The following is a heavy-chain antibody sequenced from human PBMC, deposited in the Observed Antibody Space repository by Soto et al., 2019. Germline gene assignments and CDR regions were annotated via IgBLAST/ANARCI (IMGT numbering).Heavy chain of an antibody. Sequence: SETLSLTCTVSGGSISSGDYHWSWIRQPPGKGLEWIGYIYYSGSTYYNPSLKSRVTISVDTSKNQFSLKLSSVTAADTAVYYCARGAYNNWFDPWGQGTLVTVSS. CDR3: ARGAYNNWFDP. D-gene: IGHD4-4*01. CDR2: IYYSGST. V-gene: IGHV4-30-4*01. CDR1: GGSISSGDYH. J-gene: IGHJ5*02.